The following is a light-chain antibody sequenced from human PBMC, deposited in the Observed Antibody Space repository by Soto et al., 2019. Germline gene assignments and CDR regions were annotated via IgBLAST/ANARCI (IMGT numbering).Light chain of an antibody. Sequence: DIQMTQSPSTLSASVGDRVTITCRASQSISTWLAWYQQKPGKAPKLLIYKASKLEGGVPSRFSGSGSGTEFTITISSLQADDFATYYCQQYNTYPLTFGGGTTVEIK. J-gene: IGKJ4*01. V-gene: IGKV1-5*03. CDR3: QQYNTYPLT. CDR1: QSISTW. CDR2: KAS.